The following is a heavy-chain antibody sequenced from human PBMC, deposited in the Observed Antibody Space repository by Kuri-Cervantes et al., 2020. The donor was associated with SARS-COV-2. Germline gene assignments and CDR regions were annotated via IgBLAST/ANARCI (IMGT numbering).Heavy chain of an antibody. CDR3: ARAVGFLEWLFDFYYYYYMDV. J-gene: IGHJ6*03. D-gene: IGHD3-3*01. V-gene: IGHV1-2*02. CDR2: INPNRGGT. CDR1: GYTFTGYY. Sequence: ASVKVSCKASGYTFTGYYMHWVRQAPGQGLEWMGWINPNRGGTNSAQKFQGRVTMTRDTSISTAYMELSRLRSDDTAVYYCARAVGFLEWLFDFYYYYYMDVWGKGTTVTVSS.